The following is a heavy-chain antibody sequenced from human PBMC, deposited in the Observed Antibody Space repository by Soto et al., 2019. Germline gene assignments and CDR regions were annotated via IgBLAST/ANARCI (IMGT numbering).Heavy chain of an antibody. CDR2: ISGSGGFT. CDR1: GFTFSSYT. Sequence: GGSLRLSCAASGFTFSSYTMTWVRQAPGRGLEWVSSISGSGGFTYYADSVKGRFTISRDNSKNTLYVQMNSLRAEDTAIYYCAKDGSYYDSPTESDYWGQGTLVTVSS. J-gene: IGHJ4*02. V-gene: IGHV3-23*01. D-gene: IGHD3-22*01. CDR3: AKDGSYYDSPTESDY.